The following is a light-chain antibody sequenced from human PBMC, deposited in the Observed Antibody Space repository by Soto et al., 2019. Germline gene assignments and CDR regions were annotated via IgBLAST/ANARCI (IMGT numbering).Light chain of an antibody. Sequence: EIVLTQSPATLSLSPGERATLSCRVSQSVSSYLAWYQQKPGQAPRLLIYDASNRATGIPARFSGSGSGTDFTLTISSLEPEDFAVYYCQQRSNILTFGGGTKVEIK. J-gene: IGKJ4*01. CDR1: QSVSSY. V-gene: IGKV3-11*01. CDR2: DAS. CDR3: QQRSNILT.